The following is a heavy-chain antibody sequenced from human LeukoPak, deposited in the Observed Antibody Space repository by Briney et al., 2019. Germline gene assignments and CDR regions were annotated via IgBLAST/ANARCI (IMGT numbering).Heavy chain of an antibody. J-gene: IGHJ6*03. Sequence: PGGSLRLSCAASGFTFSSYEMNWVRQAPGMGLEWVSFMSSSGDTIYYADSVKGRFTISRDNSKNTLYLQMNSLRAEDTAVYYCAKDQYYYGSAGYYYYYYMDVWGKGTTVAVSS. CDR2: MSSSGDTI. CDR3: AKDQYYYGSAGYYYYYYMDV. V-gene: IGHV3-48*03. D-gene: IGHD3-10*01. CDR1: GFTFSSYE.